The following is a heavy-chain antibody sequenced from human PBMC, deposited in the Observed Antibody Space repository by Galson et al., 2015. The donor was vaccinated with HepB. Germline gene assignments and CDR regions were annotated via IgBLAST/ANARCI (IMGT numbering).Heavy chain of an antibody. Sequence: SLRLSCAASGFTFSSYGMHWVRQAPGKGLEWVAVMSYDGDKRYNAHSVKGRFTISRDNSKNTLYLQMNSLRPEDAAVYYCAKDRRIAAASPYYYYYGIDVWGQGTTVTVSS. CDR2: MSYDGDKR. D-gene: IGHD6-13*01. V-gene: IGHV3-30*18. CDR1: GFTFSSYG. CDR3: AKDRRIAAASPYYYYYGIDV. J-gene: IGHJ6*02.